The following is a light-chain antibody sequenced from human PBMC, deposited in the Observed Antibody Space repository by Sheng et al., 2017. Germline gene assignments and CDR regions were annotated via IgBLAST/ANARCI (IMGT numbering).Light chain of an antibody. CDR1: QSVRDN. CDR3: QQYGSSPIT. Sequence: EIVMTQSPATMSVSPGERATLSCRASQSVRDNLAWYQQKAGQAPRLLIYGASSRATGIPDRFSGSGSGTDFTLTISRLEPEDFAVYYCQQYGSSPITFGQGTRLEIK. J-gene: IGKJ5*01. CDR2: GAS. V-gene: IGKV3-20*01.